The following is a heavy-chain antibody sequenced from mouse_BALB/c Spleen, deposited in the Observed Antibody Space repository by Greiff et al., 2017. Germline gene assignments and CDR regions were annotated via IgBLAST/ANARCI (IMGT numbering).Heavy chain of an antibody. V-gene: IGHV14-4*02. CDR2: IDPENGDT. CDR1: GFNIKDYY. Sequence: VQLKQQSGAELVRSGASVKLSCTASGFNIKDYYMHWVKQRPEQGLEWIGWIDPENGDTEYAPKFQGKATMTADTSSNTAYLQLSSLTSEDTAVYYCSYYGYARGYAMDYWGQGTSVTVSS. D-gene: IGHD1-2*01. J-gene: IGHJ4*01. CDR3: SYYGYARGYAMDY.